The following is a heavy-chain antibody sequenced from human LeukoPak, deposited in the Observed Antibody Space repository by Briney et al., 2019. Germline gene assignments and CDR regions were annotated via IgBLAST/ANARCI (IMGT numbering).Heavy chain of an antibody. CDR3: ARVGLERRGLDY. CDR1: GGSISSYY. J-gene: IGHJ4*02. V-gene: IGHV4-59*01. CDR2: IYYSGST. D-gene: IGHD1-1*01. Sequence: SETLSLTCTVSGGSISSYYWSWIRQPPGKGLEWIGYIYYSGSTNYNPSLKSRVTISVDTSKNQFSLKLSSVTAADTAVYYCARVGLERRGLDYWGQGTLVTVSS.